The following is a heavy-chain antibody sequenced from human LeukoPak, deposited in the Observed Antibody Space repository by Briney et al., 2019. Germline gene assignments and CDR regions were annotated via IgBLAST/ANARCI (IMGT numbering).Heavy chain of an antibody. V-gene: IGHV3-15*01. CDR3: TTAPKYYYGSGSPISRFDY. J-gene: IGHJ4*02. Sequence: GGSLRLSCAASGFTFSDAWMSWVRQAPGKGLEWVGCIKSKTDGGTTDYAAPVKGRFTISRDDSRNTLYLQMNGLKTEDTAVYYCTTAPKYYYGSGSPISRFDYWGQGTLVTVSS. D-gene: IGHD3-10*01. CDR1: GFTFSDAW. CDR2: IKSKTDGGTT.